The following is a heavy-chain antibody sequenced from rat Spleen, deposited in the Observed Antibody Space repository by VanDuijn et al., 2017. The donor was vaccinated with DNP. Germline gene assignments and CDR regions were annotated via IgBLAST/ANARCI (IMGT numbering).Heavy chain of an antibody. Sequence: EVQLVESGGGLVQPGRSLKLSCVGSGFTFSDYNMAWVRQTPKKGLEWVATISYDGDSSNYRDSVKGRFTVSRDNARSTLYLQMDSLRSEDTATYYCARWYNSGYYFDYWGQGVMVTVSS. J-gene: IGHJ2*01. CDR1: GFTFSDYN. CDR3: ARWYNSGYYFDY. CDR2: ISYDGDSS. D-gene: IGHD4-3*01. V-gene: IGHV5-7*01.